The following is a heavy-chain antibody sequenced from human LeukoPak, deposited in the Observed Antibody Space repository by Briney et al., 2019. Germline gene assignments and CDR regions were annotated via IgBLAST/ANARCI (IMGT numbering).Heavy chain of an antibody. Sequence: PGGSLRLSCAAFGFTFRTYAMSWVRQAPGKGLQWVSAISGSDDSPYYADSVKGRFTISRDNSKNTLYLQMDSLRAGDTAVYYCARDLGGYIDYWGQGTLVSVSS. CDR3: ARDLGGYIDY. CDR2: ISGSDDSP. V-gene: IGHV3-23*01. D-gene: IGHD6-13*01. J-gene: IGHJ4*02. CDR1: GFTFRTYA.